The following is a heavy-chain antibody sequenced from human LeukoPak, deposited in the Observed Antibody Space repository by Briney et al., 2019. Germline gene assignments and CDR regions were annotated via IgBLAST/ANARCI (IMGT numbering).Heavy chain of an antibody. CDR2: IYSGGST. CDR1: GIIVSNNY. D-gene: IGHD3-16*01. J-gene: IGHJ3*02. CDR3: ARDLDLGAFDI. V-gene: IGHV3-66*01. Sequence: GGSLRLSCAASGIIVSNNYMSWVRQAPGRGLEWVSVIYSGGSTYYADSVKGRFTISRDNSKNTLYLQMNSLRAEDTAVYYCARDLDLGAFDIWGQGTMVTVSS.